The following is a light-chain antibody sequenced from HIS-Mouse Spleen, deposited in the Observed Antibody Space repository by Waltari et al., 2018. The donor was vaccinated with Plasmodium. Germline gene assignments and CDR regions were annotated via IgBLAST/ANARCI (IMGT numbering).Light chain of an antibody. CDR3: CSYAGSYTWV. Sequence: QSALTQPRSVSGSPGQSVTISCTGTSSDVGGYNYVPRYQPHPGKAPKLMIYAVSKRPPGVPDRFSGSKSGNTASLTISGLQAEDEADYYCCSYAGSYTWVFGGGTKLTVL. V-gene: IGLV2-11*01. CDR2: AVS. CDR1: SSDVGGYNY. J-gene: IGLJ3*02.